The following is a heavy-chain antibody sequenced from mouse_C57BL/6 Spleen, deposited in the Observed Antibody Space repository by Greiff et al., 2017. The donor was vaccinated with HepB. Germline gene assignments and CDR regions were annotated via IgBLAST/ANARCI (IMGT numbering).Heavy chain of an antibody. CDR3: ARDRGTPDYFDY. CDR2: INYDGSST. V-gene: IGHV5-16*01. CDR1: GFTFSDYY. Sequence: DVHLVESEGGLVQPGSSMKLSCTASGFTFSDYYMAWVRQVPEKGLEWVANINYDGSSTYYLDSLKSRFIISRDNAKNILYLQMSSLKSEDTATYYCARDRGTPDYFDYWGQGTTLTVSS. D-gene: IGHD2-14*01. J-gene: IGHJ2*01.